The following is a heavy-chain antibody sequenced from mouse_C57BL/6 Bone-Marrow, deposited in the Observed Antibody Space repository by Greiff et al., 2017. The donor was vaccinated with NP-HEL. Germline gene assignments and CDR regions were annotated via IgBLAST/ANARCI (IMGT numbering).Heavy chain of an antibody. Sequence: EVKLVESGEGLVKPGGSLKLSCAASGFTFSSYAMSWVRQTPEKRLEWVAYISRGGDYIYYADTVKGRFTISRDNARNTLYLQMSSLKSEDTAMYYCTRVVTTVVATHYFDDWGQGTTLTVSS. D-gene: IGHD1-1*01. CDR2: ISRGGDYI. J-gene: IGHJ2*01. CDR3: TRVVTTVVATHYFDD. CDR1: GFTFSSYA. V-gene: IGHV5-9-1*02.